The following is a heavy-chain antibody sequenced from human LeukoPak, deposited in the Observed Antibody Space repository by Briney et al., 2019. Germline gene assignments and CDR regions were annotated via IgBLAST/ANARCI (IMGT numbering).Heavy chain of an antibody. CDR2: IYHSGST. Sequence: SETLSLTCTVFGVFISSSNYYWGWIRQPPGKGLEWIGNIYHSGSTSYNPSLKSRVSISVDTSKNQFSLKVRSVTAADTAVYYCARLYYGSGSYPGDYWGQGTLVTVSS. V-gene: IGHV4-39*01. CDR1: GVFISSSNYY. D-gene: IGHD3-10*01. J-gene: IGHJ4*02. CDR3: ARLYYGSGSYPGDY.